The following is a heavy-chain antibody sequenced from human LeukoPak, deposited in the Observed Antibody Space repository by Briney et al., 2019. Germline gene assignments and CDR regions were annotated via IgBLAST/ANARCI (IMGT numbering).Heavy chain of an antibody. Sequence: SETLSLTCTVSGVSISNFYWNWLRKSPGKGLDWIGYIHPSGSTNYNPSLKSRVTISVDTSKNQFSLRLSSVTAADTAVYYCARGGGDSSSSQDFDYWGQGTLVTVSS. D-gene: IGHD6-6*01. CDR3: ARGGGDSSSSQDFDY. CDR2: IHPSGST. J-gene: IGHJ4*01. CDR1: GVSISNFY. V-gene: IGHV4-4*09.